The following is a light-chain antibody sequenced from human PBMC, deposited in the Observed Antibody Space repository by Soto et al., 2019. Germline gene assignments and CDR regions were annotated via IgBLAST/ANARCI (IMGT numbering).Light chain of an antibody. J-gene: IGKJ4*01. V-gene: IGKV1-9*01. CDR3: QQLSRYPLT. CDR2: SAS. CDR1: QALSNY. Sequence: DIQLTQSPSVLSASVGDTVTIPCRARQALSNYLAWYQQKPGKAPDLLIYSASTLQSGVPSRFSGSGSETEFSLTIRALQPEDFATYYCQQLSRYPLTFGGGTKVDIK.